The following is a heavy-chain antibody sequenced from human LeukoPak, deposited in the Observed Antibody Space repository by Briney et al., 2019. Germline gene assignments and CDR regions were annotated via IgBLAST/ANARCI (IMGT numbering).Heavy chain of an antibody. J-gene: IGHJ4*02. CDR1: GFTFSTYT. CDR3: ARDRLSVASCYSFDY. D-gene: IGHD2-15*01. Sequence: GGSLRLSCAASGFTFSTYTMHWVRQAPGKGLDWVAAISNDGNNKYYADSVKGRFTISRDDSKNTLYLQMNSLRIEDTAVYYCARDRLSVASCYSFDYWGQGTLVTVSS. CDR2: ISNDGNNK. V-gene: IGHV3-30-3*01.